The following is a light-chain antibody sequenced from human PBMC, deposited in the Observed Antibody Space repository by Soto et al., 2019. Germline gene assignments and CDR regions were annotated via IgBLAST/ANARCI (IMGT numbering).Light chain of an antibody. CDR3: VLYMGSGVWV. Sequence: QTVVTQEPSFSVSPGGTVTLTCGLSSGSVSTNYYPTWYQQTPGQAPRTLIYSTSTRSSGVPDRFSGSILGNKAALTITGAQADDEYHYYCVLYMGSGVWVFGGGTQLTVL. CDR2: STS. CDR1: SGSVSTNYY. V-gene: IGLV8-61*01. J-gene: IGLJ3*02.